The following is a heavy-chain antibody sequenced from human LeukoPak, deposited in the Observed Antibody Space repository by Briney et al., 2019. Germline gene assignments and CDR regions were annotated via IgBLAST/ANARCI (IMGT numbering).Heavy chain of an antibody. CDR2: ISGSGGST. J-gene: IGHJ4*02. V-gene: IGHV3-23*01. D-gene: IGHD3-10*01. Sequence: GGSLRLSCAASGFTFSSYAMNWVRQAPGKGLEWVSGISGSGGSTYYADSVRGRFTISRDNFKNTLYLQMNRLRAEDTAVYYCAKGLDGSGSYPYWGQGTLVTVSS. CDR3: AKGLDGSGSYPY. CDR1: GFTFSSYA.